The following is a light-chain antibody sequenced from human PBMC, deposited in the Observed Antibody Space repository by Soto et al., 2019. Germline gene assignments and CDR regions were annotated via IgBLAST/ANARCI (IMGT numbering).Light chain of an antibody. Sequence: IDTGSCRASQDIRNDLGWYQQKPGKAPKRLIYAASSLQSGVPSRFSVSGHGTDFTLTMSSLQSEDFATYYCQQSYSTPRGFGQGTKVDIK. V-gene: IGKV1-39*01. CDR2: AAS. J-gene: IGKJ1*01. CDR3: QQSYSTPRG. CDR1: QDIRND.